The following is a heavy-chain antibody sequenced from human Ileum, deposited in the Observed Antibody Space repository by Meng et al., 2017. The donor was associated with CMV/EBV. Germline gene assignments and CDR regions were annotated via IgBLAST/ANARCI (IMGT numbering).Heavy chain of an antibody. CDR1: GSTGSGGYS. CDR3: AREGSITGTTAVLDP. D-gene: IGHD1-20*01. Sequence: GSTGSGGYSWSGIRQQPRKGLERIGYIYHSGSTYYNPSLKSRVTISIDRSKNQFSLKLSSVTAADTAVYYCAREGSITGTTAVLDPWGQGTLVTVSS. J-gene: IGHJ5*02. CDR2: IYHSGST. V-gene: IGHV4-30-2*01.